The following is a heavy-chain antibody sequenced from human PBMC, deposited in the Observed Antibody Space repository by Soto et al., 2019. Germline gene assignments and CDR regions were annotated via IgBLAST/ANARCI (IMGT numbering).Heavy chain of an antibody. CDR3: AKHPDLELLDHFNF. CDR2: LSGSGGHT. J-gene: IGHJ4*02. Sequence: HPGGSLRLSCAASGFSFGSYALSWVRQAPGKGLEWVSALSGSGGHTYYADSVKGRFTISRDNSKNSLYLQMNSLTAEDTAIYYCAKHPDLELLDHFNFWGQGNLVTVSS. CDR1: GFSFGSYA. D-gene: IGHD1-7*01. V-gene: IGHV3-23*01.